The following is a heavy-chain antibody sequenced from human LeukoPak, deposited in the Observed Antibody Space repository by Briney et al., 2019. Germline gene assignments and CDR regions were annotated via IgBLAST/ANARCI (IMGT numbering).Heavy chain of an antibody. CDR3: ATYCSGGSCYSGFDY. Sequence: SETLSLTCAVYGGSFSGYYWSWIRQPPGKGLEWIGEINHSGSTNYNPSLKSRVTISVDTSKNQFSLKLSSVTAADTAVYYCATYCSGGSCYSGFDYWGQGTLVTVSS. CDR2: INHSGST. CDR1: GGSFSGYY. J-gene: IGHJ4*02. D-gene: IGHD2-15*01. V-gene: IGHV4-34*01.